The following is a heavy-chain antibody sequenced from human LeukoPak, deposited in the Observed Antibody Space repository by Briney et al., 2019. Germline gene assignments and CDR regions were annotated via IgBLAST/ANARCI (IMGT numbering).Heavy chain of an antibody. CDR2: MNPNSGNT. V-gene: IGHV1-8*03. J-gene: IGHJ5*02. CDR3: ARELSSRRSGFNWFDP. CDR1: GYTFTSYD. D-gene: IGHD5-12*01. Sequence: ASVKVSCKASGYTFTSYDINWVRQATGQGLEWMGWMNPNSGNTGYAQKLQGRVTITRNTSISTAYMELSSLRSEDTAVYYCARELSSRRSGFNWFDPWGQGTLVTVSS.